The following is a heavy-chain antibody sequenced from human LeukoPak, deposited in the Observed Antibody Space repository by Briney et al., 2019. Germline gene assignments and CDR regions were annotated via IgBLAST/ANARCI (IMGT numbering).Heavy chain of an antibody. CDR1: GFTFTKYW. Sequence: SGGSLRLSCAASGFTFTKYWMTWVRQAPGKGLEWVANMKQDGSEKFYVDSVKGRFTISRDNAKNSLDLQINSLGAEDTAVYYCARGLDCRSTSCYLDNWGQGTLVTVSS. D-gene: IGHD2-2*01. J-gene: IGHJ4*02. CDR3: ARGLDCRSTSCYLDN. V-gene: IGHV3-7*01. CDR2: MKQDGSEK.